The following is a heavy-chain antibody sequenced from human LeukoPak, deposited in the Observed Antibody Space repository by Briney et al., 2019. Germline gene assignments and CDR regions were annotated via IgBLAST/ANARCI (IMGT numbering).Heavy chain of an antibody. V-gene: IGHV6-1*01. J-gene: IGHJ5*02. CDR3: ARGGSIVVSGNKWFDP. CDR1: GDSVSSNSAA. Sequence: SQTLSLTCAISGDSVSSNSAAWNWIRQSPSRGLEWLGRTYYRSKWYNGYAVSVKSRIIINPDTSKNQFSLQLNSVTPEDTAVYYCARGGSIVVSGNKWFDPWGQGTLVTVSS. D-gene: IGHD6-19*01. CDR2: TYYRSKWYN.